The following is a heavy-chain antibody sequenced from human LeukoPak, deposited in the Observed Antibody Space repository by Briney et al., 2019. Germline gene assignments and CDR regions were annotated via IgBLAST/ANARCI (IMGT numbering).Heavy chain of an antibody. CDR1: GASISSYY. V-gene: IGHV4-59*01. J-gene: IGHJ4*02. D-gene: IGHD3-10*01. Sequence: SETLSLTCTVSGASISSYYWSWVRQPPGKGLEWIGYIYYTGSANYNPSLKSRVAISIDTSKNQFSLELSSVTAADTAVYYCARLYYYGAGPNDYWGRGILVTVSS. CDR2: IYYTGSA. CDR3: ARLYYYGAGPNDY.